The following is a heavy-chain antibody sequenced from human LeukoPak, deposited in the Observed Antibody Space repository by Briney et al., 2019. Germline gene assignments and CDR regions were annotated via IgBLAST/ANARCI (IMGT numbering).Heavy chain of an antibody. V-gene: IGHV4-39*07. J-gene: IGHJ4*02. CDR3: ASRPVATNDHYFDY. CDR2: IYHSGST. CDR1: GASINSGSYF. D-gene: IGHD5-12*01. Sequence: PSETLSLTCTVSGASINSGSYFWGWIRQPPGKGLEWIGSIYHSGSTYYNPSLKSRVTISVDTSKNQFSLKLSSVTAADTAVYYCASRPVATNDHYFDYWGQGTLVTVSS.